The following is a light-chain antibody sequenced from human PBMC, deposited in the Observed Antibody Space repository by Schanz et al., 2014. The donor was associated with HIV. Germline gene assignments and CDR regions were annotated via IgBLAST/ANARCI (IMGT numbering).Light chain of an antibody. CDR1: NSDVGSYNL. CDR2: EVS. J-gene: IGLJ2*01. CDR3: SSYTSSSTKI. V-gene: IGLV2-14*02. Sequence: QSALTQPASVSGSPGQSITISCTGANSDVGSYNLVSWYQQHPGKAPKLMIFEVSKRPSGISDRFSGSKSGNTASLTISGLQSDDEADYYCSSYTSSSTKIFGGGTKLTVL.